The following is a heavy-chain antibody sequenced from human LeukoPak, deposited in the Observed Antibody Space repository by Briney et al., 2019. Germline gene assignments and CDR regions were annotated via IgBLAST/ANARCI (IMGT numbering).Heavy chain of an antibody. V-gene: IGHV3-23*01. J-gene: IGHJ4*02. CDR3: ARKVAVAMDLDY. D-gene: IGHD5-18*01. CDR1: GFTFKSYG. Sequence: GGSLTLSCAASGFTFKSYGMTWVRQVPGKGLEWVSSITGAGSSTKYADSVNGRFTISRDNSKYTLSLQMTGLRAEDTAVYYCARKVAVAMDLDYWGQGTLVTVSS. CDR2: ITGAGSST.